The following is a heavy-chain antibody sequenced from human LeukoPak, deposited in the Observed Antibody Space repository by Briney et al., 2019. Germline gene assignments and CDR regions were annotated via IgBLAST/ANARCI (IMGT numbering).Heavy chain of an antibody. CDR2: ISSSSTTI. J-gene: IGHJ3*02. Sequence: GGSLRLSCAASGFTFSTYSMNWVRQTPGKGLEWVAYISSSSTTILYADSVKGRFTISRDNAKNSLYLQMNSLRAEDTAVYYCAKEEEIAVAVSDAFDIWGQGTMVTVSS. V-gene: IGHV3-48*04. D-gene: IGHD6-19*01. CDR1: GFTFSTYS. CDR3: AKEEEIAVAVSDAFDI.